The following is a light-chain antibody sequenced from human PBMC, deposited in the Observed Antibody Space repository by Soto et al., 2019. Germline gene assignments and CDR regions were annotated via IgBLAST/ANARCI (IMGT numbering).Light chain of an antibody. CDR2: KAS. CDR3: QHYKWT. Sequence: DIQMTQSPSTLSASVGDRVTITCRARQSISSWLAWYQQKPGKAPKLLIYKASRLESGGPSRFSGSGSGTEYTLTIRSLQPDDFSNYYCQHYKWTFGQGNKVQSK. V-gene: IGKV1-5*03. CDR1: QSISSW. J-gene: IGKJ1*01.